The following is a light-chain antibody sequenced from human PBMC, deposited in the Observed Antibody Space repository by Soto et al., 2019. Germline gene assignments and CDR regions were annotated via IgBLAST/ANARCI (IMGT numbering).Light chain of an antibody. J-gene: IGKJ1*01. CDR3: QQYGSSHPT. Sequence: EIVFTQAPGTLSFSPGERATLSCRASQSVSSSYLAWYQQKPGQAPRLLIYGASSRATGIPDRFSGSGSGTDFTLTISRLEPEDFAVYYCQQYGSSHPTFGQGTKV. V-gene: IGKV3-20*01. CDR2: GAS. CDR1: QSVSSSY.